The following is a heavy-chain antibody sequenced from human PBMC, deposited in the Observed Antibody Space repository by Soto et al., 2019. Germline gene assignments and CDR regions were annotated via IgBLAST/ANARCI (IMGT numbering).Heavy chain of an antibody. CDR1: GFTVSSNY. CDR3: ARERGGGDYYFDY. V-gene: IGHV3-53*02. CDR2: IYSGGST. Sequence: EVQLVETGGGLIQPGGSLRLSCAASGFTVSSNYMSWVRQAPGKGLEWVSLIYSGGSTYYADSVKGRFTISRDNPKNTLYLLMNSLRAEDTAVYYCARERGGGDYYFDYWGQGTLVTVSS. D-gene: IGHD2-21*01. J-gene: IGHJ4*02.